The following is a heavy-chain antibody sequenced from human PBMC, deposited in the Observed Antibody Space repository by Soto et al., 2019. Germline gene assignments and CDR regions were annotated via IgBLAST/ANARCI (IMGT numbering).Heavy chain of an antibody. Sequence: ASVKVSCKASGGTFSSYTISWVRQAPGQGLEWMGRIIPILGIANYAQKFQGRVTITADKSTSTAYMELSSLRSEDTAVYYCARDPAGTTTGSNWFDPWGQGTLVTVSS. CDR3: ARDPAGTTTGSNWFDP. CDR1: GGTFSSYT. J-gene: IGHJ5*02. CDR2: IIPILGIA. D-gene: IGHD1-7*01. V-gene: IGHV1-69*04.